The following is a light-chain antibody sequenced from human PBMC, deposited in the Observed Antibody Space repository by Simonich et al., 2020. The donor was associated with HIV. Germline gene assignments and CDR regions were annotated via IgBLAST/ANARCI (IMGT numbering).Light chain of an antibody. CDR2: DVR. V-gene: IGLV2-14*03. CDR1: RSNVGGYNY. CDR3: SSYTSRSTWV. Sequence: QSALTQPASVSGSPGQSITISCTGTRSNVGGYNYVSWYQQHPGKAPKHMIYDVRNRPSGVSDRFSGSKSGNTASLTISGLQAEDEADYYCSSYTSRSTWVFGGGTKLTVL. J-gene: IGLJ3*02.